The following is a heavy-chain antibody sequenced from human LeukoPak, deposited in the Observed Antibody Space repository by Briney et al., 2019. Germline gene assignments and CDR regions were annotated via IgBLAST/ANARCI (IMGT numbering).Heavy chain of an antibody. CDR2: IKSKTDGGTT. CDR3: TGVSFLEWLFNYMDV. CDR1: GFTFSNAW. D-gene: IGHD3-3*01. J-gene: IGHJ6*03. Sequence: GGSLRLSCAASGFTFSNAWMSWVRQAPGKGLEWVGRIKSKTDGGTTDYAAPVEGRFTISRDDSKNTLYLQMNSPKTEDTAVYYCTGVSFLEWLFNYMDVWGKGTTVTVSS. V-gene: IGHV3-15*01.